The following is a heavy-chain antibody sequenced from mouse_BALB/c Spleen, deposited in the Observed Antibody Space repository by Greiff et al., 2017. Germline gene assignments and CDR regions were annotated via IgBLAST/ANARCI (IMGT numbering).Heavy chain of an antibody. CDR2: ISYDGSN. J-gene: IGHJ3*01. CDR1: GYSITSGYY. D-gene: IGHD2-4*01. V-gene: IGHV3-6*02. CDR3: ANYGEFAY. Sequence: EVHLVESGPGLVKPSQSLSLTCSVTGYSITSGYYWNWIRQFPGNKLEWMGYISYDGSNNYNPSLKNRISITRDTSKNQFFLKLNSVTTEDTATYYCANYGEFAYWGQGTLVTVSA.